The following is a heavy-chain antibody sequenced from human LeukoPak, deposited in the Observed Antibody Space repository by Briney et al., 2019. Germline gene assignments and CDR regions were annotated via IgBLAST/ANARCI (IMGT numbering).Heavy chain of an antibody. CDR2: IYSSGYT. V-gene: IGHV4-4*07. D-gene: IGHD1-14*01. J-gene: IGHJ3*02. CDR3: ARGPGAESKEAFDI. CDR1: GDSISNSH. Sequence: SETLSLTCTVSGDSISNSHWTWIRQPAGKGLEWIGRIYSSGYTNYNLSLKSPVTMSVDTSKNQFSLKLSSVTAADTAVYYCARGPGAESKEAFDIWGQGTMVTVSS.